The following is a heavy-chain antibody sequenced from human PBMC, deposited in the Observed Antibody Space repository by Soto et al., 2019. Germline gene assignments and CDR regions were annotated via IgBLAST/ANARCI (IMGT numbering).Heavy chain of an antibody. CDR1: GYSFTNYA. CDR2: VSGGSGNT. D-gene: IGHD1-1*01. Sequence: QVQLVQSGAEVKEPGAAVKVSCKASGYSFTNYAMHWVRQAPGQRLEWMGWVSGGSGNTKYSQKFQGRVTFTRDTSASTAYMELSSLRSEDTAVYYCAGKAIGINFGLDYWGQGTLVTVSS. CDR3: AGKAIGINFGLDY. J-gene: IGHJ4*02. V-gene: IGHV1-3*01.